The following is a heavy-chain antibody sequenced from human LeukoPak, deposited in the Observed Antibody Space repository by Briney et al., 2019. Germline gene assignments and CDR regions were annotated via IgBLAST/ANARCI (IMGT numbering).Heavy chain of an antibody. CDR2: IIPIFGTV. CDR1: GYTFTSYG. CDR3: ATGPGFLEWFDY. Sequence: SVKVSCKASGYTFTSYGISWVRQAPGQGLEWMGGIIPIFGTVNYAQKFQGRVTITADESTSTAYMELSSLRSEDTAVYYCATGPGFLEWFDYWGQGTLVTVSS. V-gene: IGHV1-69*13. J-gene: IGHJ4*02. D-gene: IGHD3-3*01.